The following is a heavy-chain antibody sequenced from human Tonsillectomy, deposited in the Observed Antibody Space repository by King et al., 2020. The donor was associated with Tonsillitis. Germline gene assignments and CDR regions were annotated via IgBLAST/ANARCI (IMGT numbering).Heavy chain of an antibody. CDR2: ISSSSSSL. D-gene: IGHD6-13*01. Sequence: VQLVESGGGLVKPGGSLTLSCAASGFTFSNFGMNWVRQAPGEGLEWVSSISSSSSSLHYVVSVKVRFTISRDNAKNSLYLQMNSLRAEDTAVYYCARDKVDSSSWYNGVFDIWGQGTMVTVS. V-gene: IGHV3-21*01. CDR3: ARDKVDSSSWYNGVFDI. CDR1: GFTFSNFG. J-gene: IGHJ3*02.